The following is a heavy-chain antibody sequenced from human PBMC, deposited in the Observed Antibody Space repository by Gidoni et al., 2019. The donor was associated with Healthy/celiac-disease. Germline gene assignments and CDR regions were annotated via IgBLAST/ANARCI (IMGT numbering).Heavy chain of an antibody. CDR3: ARSDWSGYSDY. CDR1: GFTFDDYG. Sequence: EVQRVESGGGVVRPGGSLRVSCADSGFTFDDYGMSWVRQVPGKGLEWVSGINWNGGSTVYADSVKGRFTISRDNAKNSLYLQMHSLRAEDTALYHCARSDWSGYSDYWGQGTLVTVSS. CDR2: INWNGGST. V-gene: IGHV3-20*01. J-gene: IGHJ4*02. D-gene: IGHD3-3*01.